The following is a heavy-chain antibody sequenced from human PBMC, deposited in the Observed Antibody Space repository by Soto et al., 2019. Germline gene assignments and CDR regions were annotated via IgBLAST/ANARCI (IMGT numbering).Heavy chain of an antibody. Sequence: PGGSLRLSCAASGFSFSSLAMSWVRQAPGKGLEWVSSISGRGVDTLYADSVKGRFTISRDNSRNTLYLQVNSLRAEDTAVYACAKDQTDVPRFDYWGQGTLVTVSS. J-gene: IGHJ4*02. CDR2: ISGRGVDT. CDR1: GFSFSSLA. D-gene: IGHD1-1*01. V-gene: IGHV3-23*01. CDR3: AKDQTDVPRFDY.